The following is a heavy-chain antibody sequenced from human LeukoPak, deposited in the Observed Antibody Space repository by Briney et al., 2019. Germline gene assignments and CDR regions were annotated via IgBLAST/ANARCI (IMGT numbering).Heavy chain of an antibody. D-gene: IGHD5-18*01. Sequence: PGGSLRLSCAASGFTFSSYAMSWVRQAPGKGLEWVSAISGSGGSTYYADSVKGRFTISRDNSKNTLYLQMNSLRAEDTAVYYCAKVKGIQLWTKYFDYWAREPWSPSPQ. J-gene: IGHJ4*02. V-gene: IGHV3-23*01. CDR2: ISGSGGST. CDR1: GFTFSSYA. CDR3: AKVKGIQLWTKYFDY.